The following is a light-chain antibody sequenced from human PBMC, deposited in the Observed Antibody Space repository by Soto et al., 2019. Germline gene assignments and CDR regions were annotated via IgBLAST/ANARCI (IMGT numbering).Light chain of an antibody. Sequence: EIVLTQSPATLSLSPGERATLSCRASQSVSSYLAWYQQKPGQAPRLLIYDASNKAPGIPARFSGSGSETDFTLNTNSLEPEDFAVYYCQQRSNWYTFGQGTKLEIK. CDR2: DAS. V-gene: IGKV3-11*01. CDR3: QQRSNWYT. CDR1: QSVSSY. J-gene: IGKJ2*01.